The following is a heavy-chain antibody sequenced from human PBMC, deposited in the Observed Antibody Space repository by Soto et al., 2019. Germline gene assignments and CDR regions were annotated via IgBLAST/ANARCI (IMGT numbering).Heavy chain of an antibody. CDR1: GGSISSYY. CDR3: ARDQATYDSSGYYHNWFDP. D-gene: IGHD3-22*01. J-gene: IGHJ5*02. Sequence: SETLSLTCTVSGGSISSYYWSWIRQPPWKGLEWIGYIYYSGSTNYNPSLKSRVTISVDTSKNQFSLKLSSVTAADTAVYYCARDQATYDSSGYYHNWFDPWGQGTLVTVSS. V-gene: IGHV4-59*01. CDR2: IYYSGST.